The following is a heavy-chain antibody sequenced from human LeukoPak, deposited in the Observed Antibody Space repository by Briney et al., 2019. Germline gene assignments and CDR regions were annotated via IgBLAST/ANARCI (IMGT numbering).Heavy chain of an antibody. CDR3: ARKAHEGSYSAKYFQY. V-gene: IGHV4-34*01. CDR2: INHSGST. CDR1: GVSFSGNY. J-gene: IGHJ1*01. D-gene: IGHD1-26*01. Sequence: PSETLSLTCAVYGVSFSGNYCSWIRQPPGKGLEWIGEINHSGSTNYNPSLKSRVTISVDTSKNQFSLKLSSVTAAYTAVYYCARKAHEGSYSAKYFQYWGQGTLVTVSS.